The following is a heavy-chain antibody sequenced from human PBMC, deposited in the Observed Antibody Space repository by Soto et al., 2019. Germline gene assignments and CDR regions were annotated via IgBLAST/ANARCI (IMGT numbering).Heavy chain of an antibody. Sequence: QVQLQESGPGLVKPSETLSLTCTVSGGSVSSGSYYWSWIRQPPGKGLEWIGYIYYSGSTNYNPSRKSRVTISVDTSKNQFSLKLSSVTAADTAVYYCARGDTIFGVATTYYYYGMDVWGQGTTVTVSS. J-gene: IGHJ6*02. V-gene: IGHV4-61*01. CDR1: GGSVSSGSYY. D-gene: IGHD3-3*01. CDR3: ARGDTIFGVATTYYYYGMDV. CDR2: IYYSGST.